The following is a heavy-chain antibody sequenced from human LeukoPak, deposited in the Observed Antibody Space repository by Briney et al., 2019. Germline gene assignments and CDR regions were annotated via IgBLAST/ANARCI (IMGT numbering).Heavy chain of an antibody. V-gene: IGHV3-23*01. CDR3: ANGQQWLDTFDY. CDR1: GFTFSSYA. Sequence: GGSLRLSCAASGFTFSSYAMSWVRQAPGKGLEWVSAISGSGGSTYYADSVKGRFTISRDNSKNTLYLQMNSLRAKDTAVYYCANGQQWLDTFDYWGQGTLVTVSS. D-gene: IGHD6-19*01. CDR2: ISGSGGST. J-gene: IGHJ4*02.